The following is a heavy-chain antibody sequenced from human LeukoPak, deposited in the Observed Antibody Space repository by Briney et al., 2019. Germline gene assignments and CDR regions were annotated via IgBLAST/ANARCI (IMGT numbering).Heavy chain of an antibody. V-gene: IGHV4-39*01. D-gene: IGHD6-13*01. CDR1: GGSISSSSYY. J-gene: IGHJ4*02. Sequence: SETLSLTCTVSGGSISSSSYYWGWIRKPPGKGLEWIGSIYYSGSTYYNPSLKSRVTISVDTSKNQFSLKLSSVTAADTAVYYCARYSSSRTVFDYWGQGTLVTVS. CDR2: IYYSGST. CDR3: ARYSSSRTVFDY.